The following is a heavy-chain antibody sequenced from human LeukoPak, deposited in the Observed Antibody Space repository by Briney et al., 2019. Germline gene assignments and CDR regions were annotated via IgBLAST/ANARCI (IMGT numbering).Heavy chain of an antibody. CDR3: ARGPLSIAAAAYYYYYGMDV. Sequence: SETLSLTCTVSGGSISSYYWSWIRQPPGKGLEWIGYIYYSGSTNYNPSLKSRVTISVDTSKNQFSLKLSSVTAADTAVYYCARGPLSIAAAAYYYYYGMDVWGQGTTVTVSS. CDR2: IYYSGST. CDR1: GGSISSYY. J-gene: IGHJ6*02. V-gene: IGHV4-59*08. D-gene: IGHD6-13*01.